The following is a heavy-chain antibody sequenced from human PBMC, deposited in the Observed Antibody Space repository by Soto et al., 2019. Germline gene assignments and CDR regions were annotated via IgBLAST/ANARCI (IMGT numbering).Heavy chain of an antibody. CDR2: INWNSGSI. D-gene: IGHD6-13*01. Sequence: SLSHSCAAYEFTFDDYAMHWVRQVPGKGLEWVSGINWNSGSIGYADSVKGRFAISRDNAKNSLHLQMNSLRAEDAAFYYCVKDESINWYSGHFRHWGQGTLVTVSS. J-gene: IGHJ1*01. CDR1: EFTFDDYA. CDR3: VKDESINWYSGHFRH. V-gene: IGHV3-9*01.